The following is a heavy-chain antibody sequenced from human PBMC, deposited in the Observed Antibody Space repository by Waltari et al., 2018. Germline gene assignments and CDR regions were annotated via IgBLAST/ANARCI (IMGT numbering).Heavy chain of an antibody. CDR2: ISGSGAST. CDR3: AKVEGNGPLGIDY. J-gene: IGHJ4*02. V-gene: IGHV3-23*01. D-gene: IGHD3-16*01. Sequence: EVQLLESGGGLLPPGGSLRFSCAASGFTFSNSAMNWLRQAPGKGLQWVSSISGSGASTFYTDSVKGRFIISRDNSKNTLYLQMNSLRAEDTALYYCAKVEGNGPLGIDYWGQGTLVTVSS. CDR1: GFTFSNSA.